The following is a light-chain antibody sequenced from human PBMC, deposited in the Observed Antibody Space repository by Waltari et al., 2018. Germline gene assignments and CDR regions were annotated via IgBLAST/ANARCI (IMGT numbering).Light chain of an antibody. J-gene: IGLJ2*01. V-gene: IGLV3-1*01. CDR1: KLGDKY. CDR3: QAWDNSFVL. CDR2: QDK. Sequence: SYELTQPPSVSVSPGQTASTTCSADKLGDKYVCWDQQKPGQSPVLVMYQDKKRPAGIPQRFSGSNSGNTATLTISGTQAADEADYYCQAWDNSFVLFGGGTKLTVL.